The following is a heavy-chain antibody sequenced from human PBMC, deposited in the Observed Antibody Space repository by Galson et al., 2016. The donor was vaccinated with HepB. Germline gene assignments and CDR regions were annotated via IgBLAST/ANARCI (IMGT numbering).Heavy chain of an antibody. CDR2: ISAYNGNT. Sequence: SVKVSCKASGYTFTTYGISWVRQAPGQGLEWMGWISAYNGNTNYARKLQGRVTMTTDTSTSTAYMELRSLRSDDPAVYYCARDPRKIRYQLLEIYYYYYAMDVWGQGTTVTVSS. CDR1: GYTFTTYG. J-gene: IGHJ6*02. CDR3: ARDPRKIRYQLLEIYYYYYAMDV. V-gene: IGHV1-18*01. D-gene: IGHD2-2*01.